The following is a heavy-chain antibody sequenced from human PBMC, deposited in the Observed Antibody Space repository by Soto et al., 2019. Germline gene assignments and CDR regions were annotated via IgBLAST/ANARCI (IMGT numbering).Heavy chain of an antibody. Sequence: PSETLSLTCTVSGGSVSSGSYYWSWIRQPPGKGLEWIGYIYYSGSTNYNPSLKSRVTISVDTSKNQFSLKLSSVTAADTAVYYCARADFVVVTAAWGQGTLVTVSS. V-gene: IGHV4-61*01. J-gene: IGHJ5*02. D-gene: IGHD2-21*02. CDR2: IYYSGST. CDR3: ARADFVVVTAA. CDR1: GGSVSSGSYY.